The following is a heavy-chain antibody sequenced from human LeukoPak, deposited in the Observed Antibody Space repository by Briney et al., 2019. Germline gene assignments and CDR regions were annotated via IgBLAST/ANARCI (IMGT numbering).Heavy chain of an antibody. CDR3: ARATRGYSYGPLDY. Sequence: SETLSLTCTVSGGSISSYYWSWIRQSAGKGLEWIGHIYTSGSTDYYTSGSTDYNPSLKSRVTISVDTSKNQFSLKLSSVTAADTAVYYCARATRGYSYGPLDYWGQGTLVTVSS. CDR2: IYTSGSTDYYTSGST. V-gene: IGHV4-4*07. D-gene: IGHD5-18*01. J-gene: IGHJ4*02. CDR1: GGSISSYY.